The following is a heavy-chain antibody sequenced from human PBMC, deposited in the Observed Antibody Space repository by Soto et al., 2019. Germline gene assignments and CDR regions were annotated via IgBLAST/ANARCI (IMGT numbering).Heavy chain of an antibody. CDR2: IRSKANSYAT. D-gene: IGHD5-12*01. CDR1: GFTFSGSA. Sequence: GGSLRLSCAASGFTFSGSAMHWVRQASGKGLEWVGRIRSKANSYATAYAASVKGRFTISRDDSKNTAYLQMNSLKTEDTAVYYCTFAVATTTPGLYYYYYYMDVWGKGTTVTVSS. V-gene: IGHV3-73*01. CDR3: TFAVATTTPGLYYYYYYMDV. J-gene: IGHJ6*03.